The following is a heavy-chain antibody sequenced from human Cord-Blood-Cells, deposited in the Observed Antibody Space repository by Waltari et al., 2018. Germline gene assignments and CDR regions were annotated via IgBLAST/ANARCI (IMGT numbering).Heavy chain of an antibody. CDR3: TRDFSYYYDSSGYYYFDY. J-gene: IGHJ4*02. CDR2: IRSKAYGGTT. D-gene: IGHD3-22*01. V-gene: IGHV3-49*04. CDR1: GFTFGEYA. Sequence: EVQLVESGGGLVQPGRSLRLSCTASGFTFGEYAMSWVRQAPGKGLEWVGFIRSKAYGGTTEYAASVKGRFTISRDDSKSIAYLQMNSLKTEDTAVYYCTRDFSYYYDSSGYYYFDYWGQGTLVTVSS.